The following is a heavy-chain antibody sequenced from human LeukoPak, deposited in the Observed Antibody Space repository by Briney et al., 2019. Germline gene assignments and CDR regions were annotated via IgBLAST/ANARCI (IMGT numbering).Heavy chain of an antibody. CDR1: GGSISSYY. D-gene: IGHD6-19*01. J-gene: IGHJ6*02. V-gene: IGHV4-4*07. CDR2: FYTGGST. CDR3: ARDALDSSGWFYHGMDV. Sequence: PSETLSLTCTVSGGSISSYYWSWIRQSAGRGLEWIGRFYTGGSTNYNPSLKSRVTMSVDTSKNQFSLKLTSVIAADTAVYYCARDALDSSGWFYHGMDVWGQGTTVTVSS.